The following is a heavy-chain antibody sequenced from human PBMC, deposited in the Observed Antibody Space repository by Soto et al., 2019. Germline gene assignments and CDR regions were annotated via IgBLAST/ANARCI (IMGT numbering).Heavy chain of an antibody. Sequence: VGSLRLSCEASGFTLSDYHMSWIRQAPGKGLEWVSYITAIGNIIYYAASVKGRFTISRDNAKNSLSLQMNSLRADDTAVYFCAREQSDAWYNYGMDVWGQGTTLTVSS. V-gene: IGHV3-11*01. J-gene: IGHJ6*02. CDR1: GFTLSDYH. CDR2: ITAIGNII. CDR3: AREQSDAWYNYGMDV.